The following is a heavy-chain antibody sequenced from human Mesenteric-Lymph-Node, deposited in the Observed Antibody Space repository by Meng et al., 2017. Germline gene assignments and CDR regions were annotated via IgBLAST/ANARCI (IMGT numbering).Heavy chain of an antibody. Sequence: EVQLVESGGGLIQPGESLRLSCAASGYTFSSYWMSWVRQTPEKGLVWISHISGDGSSTSYADSVKGRFTISRDNAKNTLYLQMNSLRVEDTAVYYCTRNQWGPHLWGRGTLVTASS. J-gene: IGHJ2*01. CDR2: ISGDGSST. CDR3: TRNQWGPHL. D-gene: IGHD1-26*01. CDR1: GYTFSSYW. V-gene: IGHV3-74*01.